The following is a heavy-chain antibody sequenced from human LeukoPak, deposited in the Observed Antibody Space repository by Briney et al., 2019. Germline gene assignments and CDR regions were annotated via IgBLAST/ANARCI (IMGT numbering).Heavy chain of an antibody. J-gene: IGHJ5*02. CDR3: AKALLGYSSSWYEGGIDP. CDR2: IRYDGSNK. Sequence: GGSLRLSCAASGFTFSSYGMHWVRQAPGKGLEWVAFIRYDGSNKYYADSVKGRFTISRDNSKHTLYLQMNSLRAEDTAVYYCAKALLGYSSSWYEGGIDPWGQGTLVTVSS. CDR1: GFTFSSYG. D-gene: IGHD6-13*01. V-gene: IGHV3-30*02.